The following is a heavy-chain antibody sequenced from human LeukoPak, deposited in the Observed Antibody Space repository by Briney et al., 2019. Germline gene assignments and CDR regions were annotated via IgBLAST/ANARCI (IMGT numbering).Heavy chain of an antibody. CDR3: ARDGGPADYDIWSAYYDY. CDR1: GFTFSDFY. J-gene: IGHJ4*02. V-gene: IGHV3-11*04. CDR2: ISGSGSTM. Sequence: PGGPLRLSCAASGFTFSDFYMSWIRQAPGKGLEWVSYISGSGSTMYYTDSVKGRFTIYRDNDKNSLSLQMNSLRAEDTAVYYCARDGGPADYDIWSAYYDYWGQGALVTVSS. D-gene: IGHD3-3*01.